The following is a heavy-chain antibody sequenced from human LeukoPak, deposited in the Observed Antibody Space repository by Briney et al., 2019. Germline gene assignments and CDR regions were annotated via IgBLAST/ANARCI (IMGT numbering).Heavy chain of an antibody. Sequence: SETLSLTCTVSGDSVTSGTFYWAWLRQPPGKGLEWIAPVYYTGSTYYNPSLKSRVTISIDTSKNQFSLKLSSVVAPDTALYYCARHSGSGSLSRPFDPWGQGTLVTASS. CDR1: GDSVTSGTFY. D-gene: IGHD3-10*01. J-gene: IGHJ5*02. CDR3: ARHSGSGSLSRPFDP. CDR2: VYYTGST. V-gene: IGHV4-39*01.